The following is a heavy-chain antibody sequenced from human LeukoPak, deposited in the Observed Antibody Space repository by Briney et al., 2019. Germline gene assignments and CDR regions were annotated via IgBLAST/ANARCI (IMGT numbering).Heavy chain of an antibody. CDR2: IYSDGGGA. D-gene: IGHD4-17*01. J-gene: IGHJ6*02. Sequence: GGSLRLSCAASGSSISGYWMHWVRQVPGKGLVWVSRIYSDGGGATYADSVKGRFTISRDNAKNTLYLQMNSLRAEDTAVYYCAGGVSYGVSYGMNVWGQGTTVTVSS. V-gene: IGHV3-74*01. CDR3: AGGVSYGVSYGMNV. CDR1: GSSISGYW.